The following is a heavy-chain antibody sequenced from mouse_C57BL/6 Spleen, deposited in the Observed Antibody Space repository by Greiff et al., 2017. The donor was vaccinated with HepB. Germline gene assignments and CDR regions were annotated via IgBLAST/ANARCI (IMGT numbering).Heavy chain of an antibody. CDR2: ISYDGSN. D-gene: IGHD2-1*01. J-gene: IGHJ1*03. CDR3: AREDGNYGYFDV. CDR1: GYSITSGYY. Sequence: DVQLQESGPGLVKPSQSLSLTCSVTGYSITSGYYWNWIRQFPGNKLEWMGYISYDGSNNYNPSLKNRISITRDTSKNQFFLKLNSVTTEDTATYYCAREDGNYGYFDVWGTGTTVTVSS. V-gene: IGHV3-6*01.